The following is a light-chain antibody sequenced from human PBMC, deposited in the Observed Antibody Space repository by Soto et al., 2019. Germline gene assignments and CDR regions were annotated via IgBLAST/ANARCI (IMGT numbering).Light chain of an antibody. CDR2: DVS. Sequence: QSVLTQPASVSGSPGQSITISCTGTSSDVGTYNYVSWYQHRPGKAPKLMIYDVSYRPSGVSNRFSDSKSANTASLTISGLQAEDEADYYCSSYTTSNTQVFGGGTKVTVL. J-gene: IGLJ3*02. CDR3: SSYTTSNTQV. V-gene: IGLV2-14*01. CDR1: SSDVGTYNY.